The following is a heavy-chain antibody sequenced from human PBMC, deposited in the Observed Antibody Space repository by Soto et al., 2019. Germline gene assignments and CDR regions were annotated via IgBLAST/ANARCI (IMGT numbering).Heavy chain of an antibody. J-gene: IGHJ4*02. Sequence: QVQLQQWGAGLLKPSETLSLTCAVYGGSFSGYYWSWIRQPPGKGLEWIGEINHSGSTNYNPSLKGRVTISVDTSKNQFSLKLSSVTAADTAVYYCARGIVGATTSYWGQGTLVTVSS. D-gene: IGHD1-26*01. CDR3: ARGIVGATTSY. CDR1: GGSFSGYY. CDR2: INHSGST. V-gene: IGHV4-34*01.